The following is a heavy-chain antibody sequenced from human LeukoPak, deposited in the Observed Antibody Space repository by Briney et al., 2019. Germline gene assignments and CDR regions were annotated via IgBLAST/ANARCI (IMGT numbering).Heavy chain of an antibody. D-gene: IGHD3-10*01. Sequence: GGSLRLSCAASGLTFSSYAMSWVRQAPGKGLEWVSAISGSGGSTYYADSVKGRFTISRDNSKNTLYLQMNSLRAEDTAVYYCAKGGWFGELLPWGQGTLVTVSS. V-gene: IGHV3-23*01. J-gene: IGHJ5*02. CDR3: AKGGWFGELLP. CDR2: ISGSGGST. CDR1: GLTFSSYA.